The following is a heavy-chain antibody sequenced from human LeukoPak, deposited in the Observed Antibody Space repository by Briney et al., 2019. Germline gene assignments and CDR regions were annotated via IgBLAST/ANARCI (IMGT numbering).Heavy chain of an antibody. CDR2: IRKKGYGETT. CDR1: RFSFGDDA. J-gene: IGHJ4*02. D-gene: IGHD4-17*01. CDR3: SRGLHDYGYSNYYFDQ. Sequence: TGGSLRLSCTASRFSFGDDAWSWFRQAPGRGLEFVCFIRKKGYGETTDYAASVRGRFTISRDDAKSTAYLQMNSLEIEDTALYYCSRGLHDYGYSNYYFDQWGRGTQVTVSS. V-gene: IGHV3-49*03.